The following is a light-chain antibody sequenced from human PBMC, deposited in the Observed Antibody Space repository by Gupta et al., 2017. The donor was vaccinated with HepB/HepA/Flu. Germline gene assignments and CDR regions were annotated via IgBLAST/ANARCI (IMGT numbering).Light chain of an antibody. CDR2: AAS. J-gene: IGKJ4*01. CDR3: QQANRFPRART. V-gene: IGKV1-12*01. Sequence: DVQRAGTACRLSSSAGHRVTITCRASQGISSWLAWYQQKPGKAPKLLIYAASSLQSGVPSRFSCSVSGTDFTISISSLQPEYFATYYCQQANRFPRARTFGGGTKVEIK. CDR1: QGISSW.